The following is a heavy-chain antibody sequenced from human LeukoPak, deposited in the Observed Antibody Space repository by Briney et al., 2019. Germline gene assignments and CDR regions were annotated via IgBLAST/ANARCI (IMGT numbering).Heavy chain of an antibody. Sequence: GGSLRLSCAASGFTFSSYWMSWVRQAPGKGLEWVANIKQDGSEKYYADSVKGRFTISRDNSKNTLYLQMKSLTAEDTAIYYCAKRFPTVSGTGDSYHFDSWGQGTLVTVS. D-gene: IGHD7-27*01. V-gene: IGHV3-7*03. J-gene: IGHJ4*02. CDR1: GFTFSSYW. CDR3: AKRFPTVSGTGDSYHFDS. CDR2: IKQDGSEK.